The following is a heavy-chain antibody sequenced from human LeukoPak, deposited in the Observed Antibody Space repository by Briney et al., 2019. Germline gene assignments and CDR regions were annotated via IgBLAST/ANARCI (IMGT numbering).Heavy chain of an antibody. Sequence: SETLSLTCTVSGGSVSGGSYYWSWIRQPPGKGLEWIGYIYYSGSTNYNPSLKGRVAISIDTSENQFSLKLSSVTAADTAVYYCARARMATSPALFDYWGQGTLVTVSS. V-gene: IGHV4-61*01. J-gene: IGHJ4*02. CDR1: GGSVSGGSYY. D-gene: IGHD5-24*01. CDR2: IYYSGST. CDR3: ARARMATSPALFDY.